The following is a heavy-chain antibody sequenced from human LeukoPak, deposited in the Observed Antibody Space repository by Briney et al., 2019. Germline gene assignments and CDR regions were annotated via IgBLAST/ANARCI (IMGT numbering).Heavy chain of an antibody. CDR1: GYTFTSYD. Sequence: ASVKVSCKASGYTFTSYDINWVRQATGQGLEWMGWISAYNGNTNYAQKLQGRVTMTTDTSTSTAYMELRSLRSDDTAVYYCARIKRRDSSGWYYFDYWGQGTLVTVSS. CDR3: ARIKRRDSSGWYYFDY. V-gene: IGHV1-18*01. J-gene: IGHJ4*02. D-gene: IGHD6-19*01. CDR2: ISAYNGNT.